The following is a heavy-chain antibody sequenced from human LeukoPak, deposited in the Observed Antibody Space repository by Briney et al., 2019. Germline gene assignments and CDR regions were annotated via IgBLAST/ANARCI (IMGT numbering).Heavy chain of an antibody. CDR1: GYTFTGYY. CDR2: INPNSGGT. V-gene: IGHV1-2*02. Sequence: ASVKVSCKASGYTFTGYYMHWVRQAPGQGLEWMGWINPNSGGTNYAQKFQGRVTMTRDTSTSTVYMELSSLRSEDTAVYYCARSHDSSGYRNPYWFDPWGQGTLATVSS. CDR3: ARSHDSSGYRNPYWFDP. J-gene: IGHJ5*02. D-gene: IGHD3-22*01.